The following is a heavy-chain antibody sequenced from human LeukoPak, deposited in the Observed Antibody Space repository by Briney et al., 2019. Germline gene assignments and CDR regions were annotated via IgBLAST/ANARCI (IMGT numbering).Heavy chain of an antibody. V-gene: IGHV3-21*01. CDR1: GFTFSSYS. Sequence: GGSLRLSCAASGFTFSSYSMNWVRQAPGKGLEWVSSISSSSSYIYYADSVKGRFIISRDNAKNSLYLQMNSLRAEDTAVYYCARDSYSGSYQDYWGQGTLVTVSS. CDR3: ARDSYSGSYQDY. D-gene: IGHD1-26*01. J-gene: IGHJ4*02. CDR2: ISSSSSYI.